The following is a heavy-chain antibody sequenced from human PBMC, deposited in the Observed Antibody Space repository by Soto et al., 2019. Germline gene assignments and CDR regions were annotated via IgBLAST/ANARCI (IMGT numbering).Heavy chain of an antibody. CDR3: SHRADFWDTFDV. D-gene: IGHD3-3*01. CDR2: IFWDDDK. V-gene: IGHV2-5*02. Sequence: QITLKESGPMLVKPTQTLTLICRFSGFSLNDVGVSVGWIRKPPGEALEWLALIFWDDDKRYSPSLKSRLTITKDTSRNQVVLTVTGLDPVDTATYYCSHRADFWDTFDVWGEGTTVTVSS. CDR1: GFSLNDVGVS. J-gene: IGHJ3*01.